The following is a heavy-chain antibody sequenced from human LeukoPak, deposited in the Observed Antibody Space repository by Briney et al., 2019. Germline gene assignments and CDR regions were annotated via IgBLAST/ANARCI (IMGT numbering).Heavy chain of an antibody. D-gene: IGHD3-3*01. CDR3: ARNLDFDY. J-gene: IGHJ4*02. CDR1: GFTFSNYY. V-gene: IGHV3-11*01. Sequence: GGSVRLSCAVSGFTFSNYYMSWIRQAPGKGLEWVSSITSTSAHIYYADSVKGRFTISRDNAKNSLYLQVNSLRAEDTAVYYCARNLDFDYWGQGTPATVSS. CDR2: ITSTSAHI.